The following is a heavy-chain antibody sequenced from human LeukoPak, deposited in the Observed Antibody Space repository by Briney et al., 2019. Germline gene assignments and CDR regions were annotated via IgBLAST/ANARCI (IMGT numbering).Heavy chain of an antibody. CDR3: ARDLHRVVVRGVPHYYYYMDV. Sequence: ASVKVSCKASGYTFTSYGISWVRQAPGQGLEWMGWIRTYNGNTNYAQKLQGRVTMTTDTSTSTAYMELRSLRSDDMAVYYCARDLHRVVVRGVPHYYYYMDVWGKGTTVTISS. CDR2: IRTYNGNT. V-gene: IGHV1-18*03. D-gene: IGHD3-10*01. J-gene: IGHJ6*03. CDR1: GYTFTSYG.